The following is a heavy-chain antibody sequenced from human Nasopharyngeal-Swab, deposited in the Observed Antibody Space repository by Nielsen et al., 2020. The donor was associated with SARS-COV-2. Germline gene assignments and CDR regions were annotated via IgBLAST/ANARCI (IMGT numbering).Heavy chain of an antibody. V-gene: IGHV4-31*03. Sequence: SETLSLTCTVSGGSISSCGYYWSCIRQHPGQGLEWIVYIYYSGSTYSNPSLKSRVTISVDTSKNQFSLKLSSVTAADTAVYYCARAKGEWLSTGAYYFDYWGQGTLVTVSS. D-gene: IGHD6-19*01. CDR3: ARAKGEWLSTGAYYFDY. CDR1: GGSISSCGYY. J-gene: IGHJ4*02. CDR2: IYYSGST.